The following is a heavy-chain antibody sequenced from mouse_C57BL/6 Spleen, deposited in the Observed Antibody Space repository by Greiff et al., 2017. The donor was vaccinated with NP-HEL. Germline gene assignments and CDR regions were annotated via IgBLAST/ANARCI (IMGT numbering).Heavy chain of an antibody. V-gene: IGHV5-4*01. CDR2: ISDGGSYT. CDR1: GFTFSSYA. J-gene: IGHJ3*01. Sequence: DVQLVESGGGLVKPGGSLKLSCAASGFTFSSYAMSWVRQTPEKRLEWVATISDGGSYTYYPDNVKGRFTISKDNAKNNLYLQMSHLKSEDTAMYYGAKGTGTAWFAYWGQGTLVTVSA. D-gene: IGHD4-1*01. CDR3: AKGTGTAWFAY.